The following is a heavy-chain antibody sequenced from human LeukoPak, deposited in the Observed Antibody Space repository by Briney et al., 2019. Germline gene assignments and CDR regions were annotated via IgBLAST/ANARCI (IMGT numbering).Heavy chain of an antibody. CDR3: ARGTPLAY. CDR2: IYYSGST. CDR1: GGSISSYY. D-gene: IGHD4-23*01. J-gene: IGHJ4*02. Sequence: SETLSLTCTVSGGSISSYYWSWIRQPPGKGLEWIGYIYYSGSTNYNPSLKSRVTISVDTSKNQFSLKLSSVTAADTAVYYCARGTPLAYWGQGTLVTVSS. V-gene: IGHV4-59*12.